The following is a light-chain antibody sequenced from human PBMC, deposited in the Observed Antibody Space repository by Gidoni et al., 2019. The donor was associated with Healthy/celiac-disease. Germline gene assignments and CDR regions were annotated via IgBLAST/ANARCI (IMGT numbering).Light chain of an antibody. CDR1: QSISSY. CDR3: QQSYSTPFT. CDR2: AAS. J-gene: IGKJ3*01. Sequence: DIQMTQSPSSLSASVGDRVTITCRASQSISSYLYWDQQKPGKAPKLLIYAASSFQSGVPSRFSGSGSGTDFTLTISSLQPEDFATYYCQQSYSTPFTFGPGTKVDI. V-gene: IGKV1-39*01.